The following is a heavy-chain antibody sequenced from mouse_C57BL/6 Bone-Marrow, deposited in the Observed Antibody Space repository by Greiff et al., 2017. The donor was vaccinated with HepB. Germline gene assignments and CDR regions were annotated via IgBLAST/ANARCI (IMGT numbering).Heavy chain of an antibody. CDR3: TTWGGYAMDY. V-gene: IGHV14-4*01. Sequence: VQLQQSGAELVRPGASVKLSCTASGFNIKDDYMHWVKQRPEQGLERIGWIDPENGDTEYASKFQGKATITADTSSNTAYLQRSSLTSEDTAVYYCTTWGGYAMDYWGQGTAVTVTA. CDR2: IDPENGDT. J-gene: IGHJ4*01. CDR1: GFNIKDDY.